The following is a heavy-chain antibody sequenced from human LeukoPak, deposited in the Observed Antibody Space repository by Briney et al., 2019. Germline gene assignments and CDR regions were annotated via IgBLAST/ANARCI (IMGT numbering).Heavy chain of an antibody. J-gene: IGHJ3*02. V-gene: IGHV3-11*04. Sequence: GGSLTLSCAASGFSFGGHYMSWMRQAPGKGPEWISYISGNGGDIAYADSVKGRFTISRDNAKNSLYLQMNSLRAEDTAVYYCARGYSDPNAFDIWGQGTMVTVSS. CDR3: ARGYSDPNAFDI. CDR1: GFSFGGHY. D-gene: IGHD3-22*01. CDR2: ISGNGGDI.